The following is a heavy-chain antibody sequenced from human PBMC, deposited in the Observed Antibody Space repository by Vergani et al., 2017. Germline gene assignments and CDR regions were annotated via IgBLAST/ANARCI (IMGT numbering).Heavy chain of an antibody. D-gene: IGHD5-24*01. CDR3: ASEGEGYSY. J-gene: IGHJ4*02. V-gene: IGHV1-69*02. Sequence: QVQLVQSGAEVKKPGSSVKVSCKASGGTFSSYSLSWVRQAPGQGLEWMGRIIPILGIGNYAQNFQGSVTITADRSTSTAYMELSSLRSEDTAVYYCASEGEGYSYWGQGTLVTVSS. CDR2: IIPILGIG. CDR1: GGTFSSYS.